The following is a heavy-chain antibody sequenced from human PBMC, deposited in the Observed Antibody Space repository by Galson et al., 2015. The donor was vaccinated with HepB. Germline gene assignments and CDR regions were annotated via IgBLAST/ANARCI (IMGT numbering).Heavy chain of an antibody. J-gene: IGHJ4*02. CDR3: ARARYSTSPPDY. D-gene: IGHD6-6*01. Sequence: SVKVSCKASANTFSNYGISWLRQAPGQGLEWMGWISGYNGNTDYGQKFQGRVTMTTDTSTTTAYEEVRSLKYDDTAVYYCARARYSTSPPDYWGQGTLVTVSS. CDR1: ANTFSNYG. CDR2: ISGYNGNT. V-gene: IGHV1-18*01.